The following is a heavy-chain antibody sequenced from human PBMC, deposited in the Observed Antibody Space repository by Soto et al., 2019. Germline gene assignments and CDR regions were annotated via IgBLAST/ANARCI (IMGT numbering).Heavy chain of an antibody. V-gene: IGHV3-23*01. D-gene: IGHD6-13*01. CDR2: ISGSGGST. J-gene: IGHJ4*02. CDR3: AKDVPRSIAAAGTRYFDY. CDR1: GFTFVTYA. Sequence: GGSLRLSCAASGFTFVTYAMSWVRQAPGKGLEWVSAISGSGGSTFYADSVKGRFTISRDNSKNTLYLQMNSLRAEDTAVYYCAKDVPRSIAAAGTRYFDYWGQGALVTVSS.